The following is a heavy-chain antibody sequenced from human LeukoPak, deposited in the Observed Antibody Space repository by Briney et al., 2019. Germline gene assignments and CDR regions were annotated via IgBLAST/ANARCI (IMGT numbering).Heavy chain of an antibody. CDR3: ARVLGGIAAAGTGGWYFDY. D-gene: IGHD6-13*01. CDR2: IYTTGST. CDR1: GGSISNYY. J-gene: IGHJ4*02. Sequence: SETLSLTCTVPGGSISNYYWNWIRQPAGKGLEWIGRIYTTGSTNYNPSLRSRVTMSVDTSKSQFSLKLTSVTAADTAVYYCARVLGGIAAAGTGGWYFDYWGQGTLVTVSS. V-gene: IGHV4-4*07.